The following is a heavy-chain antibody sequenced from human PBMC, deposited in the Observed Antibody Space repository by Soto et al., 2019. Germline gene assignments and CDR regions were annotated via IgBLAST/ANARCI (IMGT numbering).Heavy chain of an antibody. CDR1: GFTFSTYS. V-gene: IGHV3-21*04. CDR2: ISSSSSYI. D-gene: IGHD3-10*01. J-gene: IGHJ3*02. CDR3: AKVFGHKRSVAFDI. Sequence: GGSLRLSCAASGFTFSTYSMNWVRQAPGKGLEWVSSISSSSSYIYYADSVKGRFTISRDNAKNTLYLQMNSLRAEDTAVYYCAKVFGHKRSVAFDIWGQGTMVTVSS.